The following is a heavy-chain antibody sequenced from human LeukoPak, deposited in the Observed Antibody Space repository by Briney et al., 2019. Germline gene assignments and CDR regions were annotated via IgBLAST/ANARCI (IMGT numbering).Heavy chain of an antibody. J-gene: IGHJ4*02. V-gene: IGHV4-34*01. Sequence: IGDINHSGSTNYNPSLKSRVTISVDTSKNQFSLKLSSVTAADTAVYYCARTFDSSGYNDYWGQGTLVTVSS. D-gene: IGHD3-22*01. CDR2: INHSGST. CDR3: ARTFDSSGYNDY.